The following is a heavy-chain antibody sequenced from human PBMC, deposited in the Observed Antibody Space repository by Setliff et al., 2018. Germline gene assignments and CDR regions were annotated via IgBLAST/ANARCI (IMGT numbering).Heavy chain of an antibody. CDR2: IYYSGST. CDR1: GGSISSSSYY. J-gene: IGHJ4*02. D-gene: IGHD3-3*01. Sequence: PSETLSLTCTVSGGSISSSSYYWGWIRQPPGKGLEWIGSIYYSGSTYYNPSLKSRVTISVDTSKNQFSLKLGSVTAADTAVYYCASRATYYNFWSGYYLYWGQGTLVTAPQ. V-gene: IGHV4-39*07. CDR3: ASRATYYNFWSGYYLY.